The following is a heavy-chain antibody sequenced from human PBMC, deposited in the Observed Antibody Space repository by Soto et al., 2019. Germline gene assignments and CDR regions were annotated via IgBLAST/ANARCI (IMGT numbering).Heavy chain of an antibody. CDR1: GGSISSSSYY. Sequence: SETLSLTCTVSGGSISSSSYYWGWIRQPPGKGLEWIGSIYYSGSTYYNPSLKSRVTISVDTSKNQFSLKLSSVTAADTAVYYCAREYCSSTSCYAYYYYGMDVWGQGTTVT. J-gene: IGHJ6*02. V-gene: IGHV4-39*02. CDR2: IYYSGST. CDR3: AREYCSSTSCYAYYYYGMDV. D-gene: IGHD2-2*01.